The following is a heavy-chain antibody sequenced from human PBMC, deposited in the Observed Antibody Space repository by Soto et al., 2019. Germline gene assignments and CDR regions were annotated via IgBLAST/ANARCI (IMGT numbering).Heavy chain of an antibody. V-gene: IGHV1-3*01. CDR2: INAGNGNT. CDR1: GYTFTSYA. CDR3: ARMYYYDSSGSRVYYYGMDV. Sequence: GASVKVSCKASGYTFTSYAMHWVRQAPGQRLEWMGWINAGNGNTKYSQKFQGRVTITRDTSASTAYMELSSLRSEDTAVYYCARMYYYDSSGSRVYYYGMDVWGQGTTVTVSS. J-gene: IGHJ6*02. D-gene: IGHD3-22*01.